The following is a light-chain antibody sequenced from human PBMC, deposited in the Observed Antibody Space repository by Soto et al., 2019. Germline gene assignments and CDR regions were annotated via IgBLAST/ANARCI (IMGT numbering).Light chain of an antibody. Sequence: QSALTQPASVSGSPGQSITISCTGTSSDVGGYNYVSWYQQHPGKAPKLMIYEVSHRPSGVSNRVSGSKSGNTASLTISGLQAEDEADYYCISYTSSSYTSSSTRVFGGGTKVTVL. CDR3: ISYTSSSYTSSSTRV. V-gene: IGLV2-14*01. J-gene: IGLJ3*02. CDR2: EVS. CDR1: SSDVGGYNY.